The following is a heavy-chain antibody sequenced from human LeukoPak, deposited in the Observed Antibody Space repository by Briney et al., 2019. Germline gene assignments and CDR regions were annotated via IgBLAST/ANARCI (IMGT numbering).Heavy chain of an antibody. Sequence: SETLSLTCTVSGGSISSYYWSWIRQPPGKGLEWIGYIYYSGSTNYNPSLKSRVTISVDTSKNQFSLKLSSVTAADTAVYYCARLPYGGNSGGNDAFDIWGQGTMVTVSS. J-gene: IGHJ3*02. CDR3: ARLPYGGNSGGNDAFDI. CDR2: IYYSGST. D-gene: IGHD4-23*01. CDR1: GGSISSYY. V-gene: IGHV4-59*08.